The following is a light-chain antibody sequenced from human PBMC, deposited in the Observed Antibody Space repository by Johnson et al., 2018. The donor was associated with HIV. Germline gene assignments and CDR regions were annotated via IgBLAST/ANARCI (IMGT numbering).Light chain of an antibody. CDR2: KNN. Sequence: QSVFTQPPSVSAAPGQKVTISCSGSSSTIGSNYVSWYQLLPGTPPKLLIFKNNERPSGIPDRFSGSKSGTSATLGITGLQPGDEADYYCGTWDTSLSAGGVFGTGTKVTVL. CDR1: SSTIGSNY. J-gene: IGLJ1*01. V-gene: IGLV1-51*02. CDR3: GTWDTSLSAGGV.